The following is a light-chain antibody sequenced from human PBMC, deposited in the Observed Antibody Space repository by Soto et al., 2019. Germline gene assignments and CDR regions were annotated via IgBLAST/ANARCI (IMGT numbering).Light chain of an antibody. CDR2: ESS. CDR1: QGISTL. V-gene: IGKV1-13*02. J-gene: IGKJ5*01. CDR3: QHFKSFPIT. Sequence: AIQLTQSPSSLSASVGDIVTITCRASQGISTLLAWYQQKPGKAPKVLIYESSLLQSGVPSRFSGSGSGTDFTLTISSPQPEDFATYYCQHFKSFPITFGQGTRLEIK.